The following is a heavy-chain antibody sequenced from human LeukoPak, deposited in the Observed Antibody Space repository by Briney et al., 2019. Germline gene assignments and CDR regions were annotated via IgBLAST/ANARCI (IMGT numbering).Heavy chain of an antibody. CDR2: FDPEDGET. V-gene: IGHV1-24*01. J-gene: IGHJ3*02. CDR1: GYTLTELS. CDR3: ATKGPGGPAYYYDSSGYPLSDAFDI. Sequence: ASVKVSCKVSGYTLTELSMHWVRQAPGKGLEWMGGFDPEDGETIYAQKFQGRVTMTEDTSTDTAYMELSSLRSEDTAVYYCATKGPGGPAYYYDSSGYPLSDAFDIWGQGTMVTVSS. D-gene: IGHD3-22*01.